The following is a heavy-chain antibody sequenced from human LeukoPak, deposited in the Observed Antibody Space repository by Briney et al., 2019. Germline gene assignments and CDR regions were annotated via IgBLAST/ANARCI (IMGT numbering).Heavy chain of an antibody. Sequence: GASVKVSFKASGYTFTTYGINWVRQAPGQGVAWMGWISAYNDNTNYAQNLQDRVTMTTDTSTSTAYMELRSLRSDDTAVYYCARGPRDTSLYYSVYWGQGTLVTVSS. D-gene: IGHD3-22*01. CDR1: GYTFTTYG. CDR3: ARGPRDTSLYYSVY. J-gene: IGHJ4*02. V-gene: IGHV1-18*01. CDR2: ISAYNDNT.